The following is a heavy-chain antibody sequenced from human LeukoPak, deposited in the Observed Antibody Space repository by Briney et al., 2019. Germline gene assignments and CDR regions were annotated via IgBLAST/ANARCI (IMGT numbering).Heavy chain of an antibody. CDR1: GGSISSGGYY. D-gene: IGHD2-2*02. Sequence: SETLSLTCTVSGGSISSGGYYWSWIRQPPGKGLEWIGYIYHSGSTYYNPSLKSRVTISVDRSKNQFSLKLSSVTAADTAVYYCASSYCSSTSCYTFPDYWGQGTLVTVSS. J-gene: IGHJ4*02. CDR3: ASSYCSSTSCYTFPDY. V-gene: IGHV4-30-2*01. CDR2: IYHSGST.